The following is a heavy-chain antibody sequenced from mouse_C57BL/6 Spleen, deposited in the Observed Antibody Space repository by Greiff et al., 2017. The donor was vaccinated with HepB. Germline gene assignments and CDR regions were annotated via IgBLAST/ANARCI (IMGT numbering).Heavy chain of an antibody. J-gene: IGHJ4*01. CDR3: VRQSPNWDGAMDY. CDR1: GFSFNTYA. V-gene: IGHV10-1*01. Sequence: EVKLVESGGGLVQPKGSLKLSCAASGFSFNTYAMNWVRQAPGKGLEWVARIRSKSNNYATYYAVSVKDRFTISRDDSESMLYLQMNNLKTEDTAMYYCVRQSPNWDGAMDYWGQGTSVTVSS. D-gene: IGHD4-1*01. CDR2: IRSKSNNYAT.